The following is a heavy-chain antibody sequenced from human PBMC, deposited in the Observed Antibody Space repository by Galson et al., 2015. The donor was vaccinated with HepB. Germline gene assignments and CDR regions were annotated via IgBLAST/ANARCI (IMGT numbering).Heavy chain of an antibody. CDR2: LYIGGRT. CDR3: ATKGDYHWYFGL. CDR1: GLNVSTTY. V-gene: IGHV3-53*01. D-gene: IGHD4-11*01. J-gene: IGHJ2*01. Sequence: SLRLSCAGSGLNVSTTYFNWIRQAPGRGLEWVSALYIGGRTDYTASVKGRFTISSDKSKNTVYLQMDNLRVEDTALYYCATKGDYHWYFGLWGRGTLVTVSS.